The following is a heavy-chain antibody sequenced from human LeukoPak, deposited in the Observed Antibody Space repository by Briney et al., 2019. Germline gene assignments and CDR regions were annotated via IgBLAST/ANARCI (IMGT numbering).Heavy chain of an antibody. J-gene: IGHJ4*02. CDR3: AKGRNDYGDAALNY. D-gene: IGHD4-17*01. CDR2: ISGGGDNT. CDR1: GFTFSTYA. V-gene: IGHV3-23*01. Sequence: PGGSLRLSCAASGFTFSTYAVTWVRQAPGKGLEWVSSISGGGDNTYYADSVKGRFTISRDNSKNTLYLQMNSLRAEDTAGYYCAKGRNDYGDAALNYWGQGTLATVSS.